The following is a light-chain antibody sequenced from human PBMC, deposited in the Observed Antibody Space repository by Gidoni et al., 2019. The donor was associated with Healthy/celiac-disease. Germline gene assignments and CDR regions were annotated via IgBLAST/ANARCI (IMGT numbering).Light chain of an antibody. CDR1: QSVSSSY. V-gene: IGKV3-20*01. Sequence: EIVLPQSPGTLSLSPGERATLSCRASQSVSSSYLAWYQQKPGQAPRLLIYGASSRATGIPDRFSGSGSGTDFTLTISRLEPEDFAVYYCQQYGSSVWTFXXXTKVEIK. CDR2: GAS. J-gene: IGKJ1*01. CDR3: QQYGSSVWT.